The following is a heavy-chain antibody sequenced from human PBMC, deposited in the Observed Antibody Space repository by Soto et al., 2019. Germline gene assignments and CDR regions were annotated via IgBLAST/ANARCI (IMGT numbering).Heavy chain of an antibody. V-gene: IGHV1-2*04. Sequence: ASVKVSCKASGYTFTGYYMHWVRQAPGQGLEWMGWINPNSGGTNYAQKFQGWVTMTRDTSISTAYMELSRLRSDDTAVYYCARTSIAAAGTVYYGMDVWGQGTTVTVSS. J-gene: IGHJ6*02. CDR3: ARTSIAAAGTVYYGMDV. D-gene: IGHD6-13*01. CDR2: INPNSGGT. CDR1: GYTFTGYY.